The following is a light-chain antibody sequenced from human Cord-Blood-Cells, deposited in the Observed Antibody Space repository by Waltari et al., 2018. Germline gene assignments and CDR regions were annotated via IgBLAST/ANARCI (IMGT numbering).Light chain of an antibody. V-gene: IGKV1-5*03. Sequence: DIQMSQSPSTLSASVGDRVPITCRASQSISSWMAWYQQKPGKAHKPLIYKASSLESGIPSRFSGSGSGTEFTLTISSLQPDDFATYYCQQYNSYSWTFGQGTKVEIK. CDR2: KAS. CDR3: QQYNSYSWT. J-gene: IGKJ1*01. CDR1: QSISSW.